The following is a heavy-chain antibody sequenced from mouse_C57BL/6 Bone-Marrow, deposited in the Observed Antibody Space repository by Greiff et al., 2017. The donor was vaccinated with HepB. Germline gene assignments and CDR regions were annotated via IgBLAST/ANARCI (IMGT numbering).Heavy chain of an antibody. CDR1: GFTFSDAW. CDR3: TRAIRGYAMDY. V-gene: IGHV6-6*01. J-gene: IGHJ4*01. CDR2: IRNKANNHAT. D-gene: IGHD2-4*01. Sequence: EVQRVESGGGLVQPGGSLKLSCAASGFTFSDAWMDWVRQSPEKGLEWVAEIRNKANNHATYYAESVKGRFTISRDDSKSSVYLQMNSLGAEDTGIYYCTRAIRGYAMDYWGQGPSVTVSS.